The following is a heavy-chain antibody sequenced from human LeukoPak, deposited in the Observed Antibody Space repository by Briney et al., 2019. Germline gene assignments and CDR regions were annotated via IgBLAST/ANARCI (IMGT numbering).Heavy chain of an antibody. J-gene: IGHJ4*02. Sequence: GGSLRLSCAASGFTFSNYEMNWVRQTPGKGLEWVSSISDGGSSIYYADSVKGRFTISRDNAKNTLHLQMNSLRAEDTAVYYCAGGGYTYGLYWGQGDLVTVSS. V-gene: IGHV3-48*03. D-gene: IGHD5-18*01. CDR1: GFTFSNYE. CDR3: AGGGYTYGLY. CDR2: ISDGGSSI.